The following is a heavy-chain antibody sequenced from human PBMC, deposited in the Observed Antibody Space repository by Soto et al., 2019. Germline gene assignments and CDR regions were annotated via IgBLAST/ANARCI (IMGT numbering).Heavy chain of an antibody. Sequence: EVQVVESGGGSVQPGGSLRLSCAASGFIFTNFWMSWVRQAPGKGLEWVANINEDGSDKYYVESVKGRFTISRDNAKNSVFLQMNSLKVEDTAVYFCTRSWELIDYWGQGTLVTVSS. J-gene: IGHJ4*02. CDR2: INEDGSDK. CDR1: GFIFTNFW. CDR3: TRSWELIDY. V-gene: IGHV3-7*01. D-gene: IGHD1-26*01.